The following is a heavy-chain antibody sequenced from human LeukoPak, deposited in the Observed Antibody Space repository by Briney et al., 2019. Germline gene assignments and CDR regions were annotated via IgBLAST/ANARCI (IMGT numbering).Heavy chain of an antibody. J-gene: IGHJ6*02. CDR1: GFTFSTYG. CDR2: LSYDGYNG. V-gene: IGHV3-30*18. D-gene: IGHD3-10*01. Sequence: PGGSLRLSCAASGFTFSTYGMNWVRQAPGKGLEWVAALSYDGYNGHYADSVRGRFTISRDNSKNTLFLQMNNLRVEDTAMYYCAKNKGSYQYNYYGMEVWGQGTTVSVSS. CDR3: AKNKGSYQYNYYGMEV.